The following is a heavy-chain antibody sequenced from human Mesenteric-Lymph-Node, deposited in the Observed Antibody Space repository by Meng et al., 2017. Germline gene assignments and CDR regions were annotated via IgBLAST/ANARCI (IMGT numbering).Heavy chain of an antibody. J-gene: IGHJ4*02. Sequence: GQLQESGPGLVKTPQNMSLTCSVSGGSIRSGDSYWSWIRQPPGKGLEWIGYIYYSGSTYYNPSLKSRVTISVDTSKNQFSLKLSSVTAADTAVYYCARGPTTYFDYWGQGTLVTVSS. CDR1: GGSIRSGDSY. D-gene: IGHD4-17*01. CDR2: IYYSGST. V-gene: IGHV4-30-4*01. CDR3: ARGPTTYFDY.